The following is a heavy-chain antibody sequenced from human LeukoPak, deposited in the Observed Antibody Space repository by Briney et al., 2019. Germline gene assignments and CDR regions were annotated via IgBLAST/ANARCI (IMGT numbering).Heavy chain of an antibody. Sequence: PSETLSLTCTVSGDSISYYYWSWIRQPPGKGLEWIGYIYYSGSTDYNPSLKSRVSISVDTSKNQFSLKLSSVTPADTAVYYCARDGKISPYSGMDVWGQGTTVTVSS. CDR3: ARDGKISPYSGMDV. J-gene: IGHJ6*02. CDR1: GDSISYYY. D-gene: IGHD1-26*01. V-gene: IGHV4-59*01. CDR2: IYYSGST.